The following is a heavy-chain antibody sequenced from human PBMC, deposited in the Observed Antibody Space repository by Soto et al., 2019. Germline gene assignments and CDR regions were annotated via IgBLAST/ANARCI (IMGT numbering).Heavy chain of an antibody. CDR3: ATDPQQRLADSYYYGMDV. Sequence: EVQLVESGGGLVKPGGSLRLSCAASGFTFSRYGRNWVRQAPGKGLELVSSISGLSSYIYYADSVKGRFTVSRDNAKNSLYVQMNSLRAEDTAVYYCATDPQQRLADSYYYGMDVWGQGTTVIVSS. D-gene: IGHD6-25*01. J-gene: IGHJ6*02. CDR1: GFTFSRYG. CDR2: ISGLSSYI. V-gene: IGHV3-21*02.